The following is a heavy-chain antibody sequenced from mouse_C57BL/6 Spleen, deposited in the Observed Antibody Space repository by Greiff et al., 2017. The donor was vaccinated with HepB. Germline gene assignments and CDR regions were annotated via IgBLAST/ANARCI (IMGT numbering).Heavy chain of an antibody. V-gene: IGHV1-69*01. Sequence: QVQLQQPGAELVMPGASVKLSCKASGYTFTSYWMHWVKQRPGQGLEWIGEIDPSDSYTNYNQKFKGKSTLTVDKSSSTAYMQLSSLTSEDSAVYYCARIDYDPYYYAMDYWGQGTSVTVSS. CDR2: IDPSDSYT. CDR1: GYTFTSYW. CDR3: ARIDYDPYYYAMDY. D-gene: IGHD2-4*01. J-gene: IGHJ4*01.